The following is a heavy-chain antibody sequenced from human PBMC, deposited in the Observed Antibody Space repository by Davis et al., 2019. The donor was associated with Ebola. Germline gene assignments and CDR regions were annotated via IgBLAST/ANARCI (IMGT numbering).Heavy chain of an antibody. D-gene: IGHD1-1*01. CDR1: GFTFSDPP. CDR2: VREKAKNYVT. V-gene: IGHV3-73*01. J-gene: IGHJ5*02. CDR3: TRQVPGTGTTDR. Sequence: GESPKISCAASGFTFSDPPIHWVRQAPGKGLEWVGRVREKAKNYVTGYAASVKGRFTISRDDSKNMAYLQMKGLKIEDTALYFCTRQVPGTGTTDRWGQGTLVTVSS.